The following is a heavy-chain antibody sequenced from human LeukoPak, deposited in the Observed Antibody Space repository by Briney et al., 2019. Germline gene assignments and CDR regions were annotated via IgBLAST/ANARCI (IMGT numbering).Heavy chain of an antibody. V-gene: IGHV4-34*12. J-gene: IGHJ4*02. CDR3: ARGSVPMGYASFDY. D-gene: IGHD2-2*01. Sequence: SETLSLTCTVYGASFSGYYWTWIRQPPGKGLEWIGEIVQSGRTNYSPSLESRLTLSVDTSKNQFSLKLSSVTAADTAVYYCARGSVPMGYASFDYWGQGALVTVSS. CDR1: GASFSGYY. CDR2: IVQSGRT.